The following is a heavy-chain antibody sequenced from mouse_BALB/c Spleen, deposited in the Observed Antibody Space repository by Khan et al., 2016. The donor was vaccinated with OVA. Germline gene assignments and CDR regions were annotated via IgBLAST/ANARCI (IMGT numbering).Heavy chain of an antibody. J-gene: IGHJ4*01. CDR2: ISSGGTYT. Sequence: EVELVESGGDLVKPGGSLKLSCAASGFTFSTYGMSWVRQTPDKRLEWVATISSGGTYTYYPDSVKGRFNISRDNAKNNLYLQMSSLRSEDTAMYYRARHWVGVMDYWGQGTSVTVSS. D-gene: IGHD1-1*01. CDR3: ARHWVGVMDY. V-gene: IGHV5-6*01. CDR1: GFTFSTYG.